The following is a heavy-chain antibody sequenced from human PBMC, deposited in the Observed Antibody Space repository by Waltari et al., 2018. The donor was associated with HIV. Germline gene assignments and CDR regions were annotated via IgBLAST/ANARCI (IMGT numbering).Heavy chain of an antibody. CDR1: GGSFSGYY. J-gene: IGHJ6*02. CDR2: INHSGST. V-gene: IGHV4-34*01. CDR3: ATLSRGYCSGCSCPHSDYGMDV. D-gene: IGHD2-15*01. Sequence: QVQLQQWGAGLLKPSETLSLTCAVYGGSFSGYYWSWIRQPPGKGLEWIGEINHSGSTNYNPSLKSRVTISVDTSKNQFSLKLSSVTAADTAVYYCATLSRGYCSGCSCPHSDYGMDVWGQGTTVTVSS.